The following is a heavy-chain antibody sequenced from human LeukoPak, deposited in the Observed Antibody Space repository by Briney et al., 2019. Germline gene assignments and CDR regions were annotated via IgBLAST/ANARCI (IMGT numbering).Heavy chain of an antibody. J-gene: IGHJ4*02. CDR2: INHSGST. V-gene: IGHV4-34*01. D-gene: IGHD3-22*01. CDR1: GGSFSVYY. CDR3: ARGPRYYYDSSGYYPFDY. Sequence: SETLSLTCAVYGGSFSVYYWSWIRQPPGKGLEWIGEINHSGSTNYNPSLKSRVTISVDTSKNQFSLKLSSVTAADTAVYYCARGPRYYYDSSGYYPFDYWGQGTLVTVSS.